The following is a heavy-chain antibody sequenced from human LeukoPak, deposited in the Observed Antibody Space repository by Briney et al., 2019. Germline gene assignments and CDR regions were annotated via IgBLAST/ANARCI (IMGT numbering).Heavy chain of an antibody. D-gene: IGHD1-1*01. CDR2: IYYSGST. V-gene: IGHV4-59*08. CDR1: GGSISSYY. J-gene: IGHJ3*02. CDR3: ARHGNGAFDI. Sequence: ETLSLTCXVXGGSISSYYWSWIRQPPGKGLEWIGFIYYSGSTNYSPSLKSRVTISVDTSKNQFSLKLTSVTAADTAVYYCARHGNGAFDIWGQGTMVTVSS.